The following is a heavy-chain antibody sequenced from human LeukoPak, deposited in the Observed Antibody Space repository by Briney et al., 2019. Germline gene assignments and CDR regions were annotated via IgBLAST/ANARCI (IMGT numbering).Heavy chain of an antibody. CDR1: GYTFTSYD. Sequence: ASVKVSCKASGYTFTSYDINWVRQATGQGLEWMGWMNPNSGNTGYAQKFQGRVTMTRNTSISTAYMGLSSLRSEDTAVYYCARGAYDYYYDSSGSTDYWGQGTLVTVSS. CDR3: ARGAYDYYYDSSGSTDY. CDR2: MNPNSGNT. J-gene: IGHJ4*02. V-gene: IGHV1-8*01. D-gene: IGHD3-22*01.